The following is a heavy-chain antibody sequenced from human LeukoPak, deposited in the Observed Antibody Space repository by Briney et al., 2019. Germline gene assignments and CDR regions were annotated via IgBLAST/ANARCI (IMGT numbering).Heavy chain of an antibody. CDR1: GYTFTGYY. CDR2: INPNSGGT. J-gene: IGHJ4*02. D-gene: IGHD6-19*01. Sequence: GASVKVSCKASGYTFTGYYMHWVRQAPGQGLEWMGWINPNSGGTNYAQKFQGRVTMTRDTSTSTVYMELSSLRSEDTAVYYCARRAGYSSGWSFDYWGQGTLVTVS. V-gene: IGHV1-2*02. CDR3: ARRAGYSSGWSFDY.